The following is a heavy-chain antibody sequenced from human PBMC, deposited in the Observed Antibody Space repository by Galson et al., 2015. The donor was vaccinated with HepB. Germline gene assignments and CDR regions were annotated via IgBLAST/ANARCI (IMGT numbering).Heavy chain of an antibody. Sequence: SLRLSCAASEFTFSRYGMHWVRQAPGKGLEGVAVISYDGTKKYYEDSVKGRFTISRDNSKNTVSLQMNSRRADDTAVYFCAKEAFMYSNGRYWYFDRWGRGTLVTVSS. D-gene: IGHD6-19*01. J-gene: IGHJ2*01. CDR2: ISYDGTKK. V-gene: IGHV3-30*18. CDR3: AKEAFMYSNGRYWYFDR. CDR1: EFTFSRYG.